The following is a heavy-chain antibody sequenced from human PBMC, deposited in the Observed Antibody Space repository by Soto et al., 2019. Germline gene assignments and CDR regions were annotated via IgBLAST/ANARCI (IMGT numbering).Heavy chain of an antibody. CDR2: ISPYKGNT. D-gene: IGHD3-10*01. J-gene: IGHJ4*02. V-gene: IGHV1-18*01. Sequence: QVQLVQSGAEVKKPGASVKVSCQSSGYTCSSIGISWVRQAPGQGLEWRGWISPYKGNTYYAQRLQGRVTMTTDTSTSTAYMELRSLICDDKAVYYCARDLDGSGNYYTDYWGQGTLVTVSS. CDR3: ARDLDGSGNYYTDY. CDR1: GYTCSSIG.